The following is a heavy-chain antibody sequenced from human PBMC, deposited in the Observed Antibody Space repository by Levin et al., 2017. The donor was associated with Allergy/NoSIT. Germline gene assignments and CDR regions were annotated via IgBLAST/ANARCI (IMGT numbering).Heavy chain of an antibody. D-gene: IGHD3-9*01. CDR2: IFYSGTT. CDR3: TRHAKVYDGLTGDYKIAHIDF. Sequence: SQTLSLTCSVSGTSIRISDNFWGWIRQSPGKGLEWIGTIFYSGTTYYNPSLKSRVTISVDTSKNQFSLKLTSVTAADTAVFYCTRHAKVYDGLTGDYKIAHIDFWGQGTLVTVSS. CDR1: GTSIRISDNF. J-gene: IGHJ4*02. V-gene: IGHV4-39*01.